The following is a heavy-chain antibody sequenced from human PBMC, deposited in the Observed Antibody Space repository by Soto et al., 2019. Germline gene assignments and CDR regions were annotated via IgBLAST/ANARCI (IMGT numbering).Heavy chain of an antibody. CDR2: ISPYTGNT. J-gene: IGHJ6*02. CDR1: GYIFVNYG. V-gene: IGHV1-18*01. CDR3: VMVDNYVTPTPQDV. Sequence: QVQLVQSGDEVKKPGASVKVSCKASGYIFVNYGIAWVRQAPGQGLEWMGWISPYTGNTHSASKVQGRLTMSTDTSTSTAYMDLGSLTSDDTAVYYCVMVDNYVTPTPQDVWGQGTTVTVSS. D-gene: IGHD3-16*01.